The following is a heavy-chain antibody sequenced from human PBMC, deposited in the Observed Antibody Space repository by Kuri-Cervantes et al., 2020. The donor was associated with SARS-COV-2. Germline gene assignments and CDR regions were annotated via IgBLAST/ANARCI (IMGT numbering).Heavy chain of an antibody. J-gene: IGHJ6*03. D-gene: IGHD3-10*01. CDR3: ARSHYGSGSPNYYYYYMDV. V-gene: IGHV4-39*07. CDR1: GGSISSSSYY. Sequence: SETLSLTCTVSGGSISSSSYYWGWIRQPPGKGLEWIGSIYYSGSTNYNPSLKSRVTISVDTSKNQFSLKLSSVTAADTAVYYCARSHYGSGSPNYYYYYMDVWGKGTTVTVSS. CDR2: IYYSGST.